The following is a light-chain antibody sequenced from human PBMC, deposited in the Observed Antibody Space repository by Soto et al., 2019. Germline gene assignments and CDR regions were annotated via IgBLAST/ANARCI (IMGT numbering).Light chain of an antibody. CDR2: DAS. V-gene: IGKV3-11*01. CDR3: QQRYNWPRT. CDR1: QSISTY. Sequence: EIVLTQSPATLSLSPGERATLSCRASQSISTYLAWYQQKPGQAPRLLIYDASKRATGLPPRFSGSESGTDFTLTISSLEPEDFAVYYCQQRYNWPRTFGQGTQVEIK. J-gene: IGKJ2*01.